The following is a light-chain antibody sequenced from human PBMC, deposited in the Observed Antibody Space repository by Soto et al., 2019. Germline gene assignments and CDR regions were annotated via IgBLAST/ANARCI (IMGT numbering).Light chain of an antibody. CDR1: QSVSSSY. Sequence: EIVLTQSPGTLSLSPGERATLSCRASQSVSSSYLAWYQQKPGQAPRLPIYGTSSRATAIPDRFSGSGSGTDFTLTLSRLEPEDFAVYYCQQYGSSSLTFGQGPKVEIK. V-gene: IGKV3-20*01. CDR3: QQYGSSSLT. J-gene: IGKJ1*01. CDR2: GTS.